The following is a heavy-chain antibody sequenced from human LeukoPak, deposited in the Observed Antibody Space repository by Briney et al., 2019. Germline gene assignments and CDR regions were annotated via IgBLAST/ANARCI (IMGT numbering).Heavy chain of an antibody. V-gene: IGHV3-7*01. CDR3: ARDRGGYDPLYDY. D-gene: IGHD5-12*01. CDR1: GFTFSSYA. Sequence: GGSLRLSCAASGFTFSSYAMSWVRQAPGKGLEWVANIKQDGSEKYYVDSVKGRFTISRDNAKNSLYLQMNSLRAEDTAVYYCARDRGGYDPLYDYWGQGTLVTVSS. J-gene: IGHJ4*02. CDR2: IKQDGSEK.